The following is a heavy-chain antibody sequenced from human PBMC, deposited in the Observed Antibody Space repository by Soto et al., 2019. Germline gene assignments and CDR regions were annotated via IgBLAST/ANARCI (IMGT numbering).Heavy chain of an antibody. CDR3: ARDSYIYYYYYGMDV. D-gene: IGHD1-20*01. V-gene: IGHV1-18*01. J-gene: IGHJ6*02. Sequence: VASVKVSCKASGYTFTSYGISWVLQAPGQGLEWMGWISAYNGNTNYAQKLQGRVTMTTDTSTSTAYMELRSLRSDDTAVYYCARDSYIYYYYYGMDVWGQGTTVTVSS. CDR2: ISAYNGNT. CDR1: GYTFTSYG.